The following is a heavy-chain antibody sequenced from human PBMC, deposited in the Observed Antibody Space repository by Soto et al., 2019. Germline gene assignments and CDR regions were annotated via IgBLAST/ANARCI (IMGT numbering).Heavy chain of an antibody. D-gene: IGHD1-7*01. V-gene: IGHV4-59*01. Sequence: QVQLQESGPGLVKPSETLSLTCTVSGGSISSYYWSWIRQPPGKGLEWIGYIYYSGSTNYNPSLKSRVTISVDTSKNQFSLKLSSVTAADTAVYYCASVRVGTGTEFDYWGQGTLVTVSS. CDR2: IYYSGST. CDR3: ASVRVGTGTEFDY. CDR1: GGSISSYY. J-gene: IGHJ4*02.